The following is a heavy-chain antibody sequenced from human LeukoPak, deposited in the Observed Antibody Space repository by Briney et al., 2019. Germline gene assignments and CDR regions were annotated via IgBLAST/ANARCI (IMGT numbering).Heavy chain of an antibody. Sequence: GGSLRLSCAASGFTVTTHYMTWVRQAPGKGLEWVSVIYAGGDTYYADSVKGRFIISRDDSKDTLYLQMNRLRAEDTAVYYCARVNSGLDAFDIWGQGTMVTVSS. J-gene: IGHJ3*02. V-gene: IGHV3-53*01. CDR1: GFTVTTHY. CDR2: IYAGGDT. D-gene: IGHD1-26*01. CDR3: ARVNSGLDAFDI.